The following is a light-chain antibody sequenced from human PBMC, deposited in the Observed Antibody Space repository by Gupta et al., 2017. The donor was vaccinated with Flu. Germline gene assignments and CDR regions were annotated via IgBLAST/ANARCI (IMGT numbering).Light chain of an antibody. Sequence: PSTLSASVGDRVTITCRASQSISSWLAWYQQKPGKAPKVLIYKASTLESGVPSRFSGSGSGTEFTLTISSLQPDDFATYYCQQYNTYWKTFGQGTKVEIK. CDR2: KAS. V-gene: IGKV1-5*03. J-gene: IGKJ1*01. CDR3: QQYNTYWKT. CDR1: QSISSW.